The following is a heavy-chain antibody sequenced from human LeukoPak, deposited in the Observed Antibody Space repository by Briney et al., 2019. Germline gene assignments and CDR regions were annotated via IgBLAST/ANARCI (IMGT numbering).Heavy chain of an antibody. CDR1: GGAISSYF. D-gene: IGHD3-10*01. CDR3: ARAGILWFGELGWFDP. V-gene: IGHV4-34*01. CDR2: INHSGST. J-gene: IGHJ5*02. Sequence: SETLSLTCTVSGGAISSYFWSWIRQPPGKGLEWIGEINHSGSTNYNPSLKSRVTISVDTSKNQFSLKLSSVTAADTAVYYCARAGILWFGELGWFDPWGQGTLVTVSS.